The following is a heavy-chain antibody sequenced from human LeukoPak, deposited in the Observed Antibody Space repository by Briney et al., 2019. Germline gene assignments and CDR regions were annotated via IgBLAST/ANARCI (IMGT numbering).Heavy chain of an antibody. D-gene: IGHD1-26*01. CDR1: GGSFSGYY. V-gene: IGHV4-34*01. J-gene: IGHJ4*02. Sequence: SETLSLTCAVYGGSFSGYYWSWIRQPPGKGLEWIGEINHSGSTNYNPSLKSRVTISVDTSKNQFSLKLSSMTAADTAVYYCARGRGSTNYFDHWGQGTLVTVSS. CDR3: ARGRGSTNYFDH. CDR2: INHSGST.